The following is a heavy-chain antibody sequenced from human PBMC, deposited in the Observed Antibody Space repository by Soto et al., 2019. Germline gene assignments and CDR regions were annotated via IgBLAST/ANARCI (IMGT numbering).Heavy chain of an antibody. CDR1: GGSISSGDYY. CDR2: ISDSGST. Sequence: SETLSLTCTVSGGSISSGDYYWSWIRQPPGKGLEWIGHISDSGSTNYNPPLKSRVAISTDTSKNQVSLTLTAVNAADTAVYFCARGRHWFGPWGQGTLVTVSS. V-gene: IGHV4-30-4*01. CDR3: ARGRHWFGP. J-gene: IGHJ5*02.